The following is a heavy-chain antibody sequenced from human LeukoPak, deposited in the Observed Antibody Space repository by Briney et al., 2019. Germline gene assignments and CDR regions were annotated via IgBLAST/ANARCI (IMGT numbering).Heavy chain of an antibody. V-gene: IGHV3-23*01. CDR2: ISGSGGST. CDR1: GFSFNYYA. Sequence: GGSLRLSCVSSGFSFNYYAMSWVRQPPGKGLEWVSSISGSGGSTHYADSVKGRFTVSRGKTKSMLYLQMTSLRAEDTAVYYCAKSSYYDSAGYYREYYFDYWGQGTLVTVSS. CDR3: AKSSYYDSAGYYREYYFDY. D-gene: IGHD3-22*01. J-gene: IGHJ4*02.